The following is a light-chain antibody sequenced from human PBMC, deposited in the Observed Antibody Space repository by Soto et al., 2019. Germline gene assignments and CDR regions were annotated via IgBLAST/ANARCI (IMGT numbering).Light chain of an antibody. CDR2: EVS. J-gene: IGLJ1*01. CDR1: SSNIGGAYD. V-gene: IGLV1-40*01. CDR3: SSYTAGGTI. Sequence: QSVLTQPPSVSGAPGQRVTISCTGSSSNIGGAYDVHWYQQLPGKAPKLMISEVSNRPSGVSNRFSGSKSGNTASLTISGLQAEDEADYYCSSYTAGGTIFGTGTKLTVL.